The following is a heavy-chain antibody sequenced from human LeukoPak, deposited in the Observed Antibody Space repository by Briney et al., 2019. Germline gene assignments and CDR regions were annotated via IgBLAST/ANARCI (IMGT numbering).Heavy chain of an antibody. CDR2: ISSSGRNI. V-gene: IGHV3-21*01. J-gene: IGHJ2*01. CDR3: ARDRFDGAWYFDL. D-gene: IGHD3-3*01. CDR1: GFTFRRFA. Sequence: GGSLRLSCAASGFTFRRFAMSWVRQAPGKGLEWVSTISSSGRNIYYADSVKGRFTISRDGAKNSLYLQMNSLRAEDTAVYYCARDRFDGAWYFDLWGRGTLVIVSS.